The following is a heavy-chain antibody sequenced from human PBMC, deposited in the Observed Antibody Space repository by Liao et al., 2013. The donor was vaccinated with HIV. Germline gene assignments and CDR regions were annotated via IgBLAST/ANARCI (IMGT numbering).Heavy chain of an antibody. CDR3: ARDREYYDFWNGYENWFDP. V-gene: IGHV4-61*02. D-gene: IGHD3-3*01. J-gene: IGHJ5*02. Sequence: QVQLQESGPGLVKPSQTLSLTCTVSGGSINSGSYYWSWIRQPAGKGLEWIGRIYTSGSTNYNPSLKSRVTISVDTSKNQFSLKLSSVTAADTAVYYCARDREYYDFWNGYENWFDPWGQGTLVTVSS. CDR2: IYTSGST. CDR1: GGSINSGSYY.